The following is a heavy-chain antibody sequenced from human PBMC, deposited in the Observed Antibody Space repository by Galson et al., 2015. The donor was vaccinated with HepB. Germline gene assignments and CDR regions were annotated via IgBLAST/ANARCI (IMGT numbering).Heavy chain of an antibody. CDR3: TRRLYQLWFHDAFDI. CDR1: GFTFGDYA. D-gene: IGHD5-18*01. J-gene: IGHJ3*02. Sequence: SLRLSCAASGFTFGDYAMSWFRQAPGKGLEWVGFIRSKAYGGTTEYAASVKGRFTISRDDSKSIAYLQMNSLKTEDTAVYYCTRRLYQLWFHDAFDIWGQGTMVTVSS. CDR2: IRSKAYGGTT. V-gene: IGHV3-49*03.